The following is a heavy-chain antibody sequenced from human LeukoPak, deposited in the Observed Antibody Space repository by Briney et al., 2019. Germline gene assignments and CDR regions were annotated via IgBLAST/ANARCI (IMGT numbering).Heavy chain of an antibody. J-gene: IGHJ4*02. V-gene: IGHV3-15*01. Sequence: GGSLRLSCAASGFTFSNAWMSWVRQAPGKGLEWVGRIKSKTDGGTTDYAAPVKGRFTISRDDSKNTLYLQMNSLKTEDTAVYYRTTTPSLADFDYWGQGTLVTASS. CDR1: GFTFSNAW. CDR2: IKSKTDGGTT. CDR3: TTTPSLADFDY.